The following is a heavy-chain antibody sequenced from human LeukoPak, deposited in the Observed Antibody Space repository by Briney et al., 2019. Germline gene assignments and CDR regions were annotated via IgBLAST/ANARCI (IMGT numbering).Heavy chain of an antibody. CDR3: ARDLSSSWYSGAYYYYMDV. CDR2: IGSSNSYI. V-gene: IGHV3-21*01. Sequence: GGSLRLSCAASGFTFSTYSMNWVRQAPGKGLEWVSSIGSSNSYIYYADSVKGRFTISRDNAKNSLYLQMNSLRAEDTAVYYCARDLSSSWYSGAYYYYMDVWGKGTTVTVSS. J-gene: IGHJ6*03. CDR1: GFTFSTYS. D-gene: IGHD1-26*01.